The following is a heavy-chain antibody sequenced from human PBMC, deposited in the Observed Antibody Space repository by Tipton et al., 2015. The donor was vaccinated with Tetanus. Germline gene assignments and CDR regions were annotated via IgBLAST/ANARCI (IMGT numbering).Heavy chain of an antibody. J-gene: IGHJ5*02. CDR3: AKDEGWGTSSSWLALDP. CDR1: GFTFDDYA. V-gene: IGHV3-9*01. D-gene: IGHD6-6*01. CDR2: ISWNSGSI. Sequence: RSLRLSCAASGFTFDDYAMHWVRQAPGKGLEWVSGISWNSGSIGYADSVKGRFTISRDNAKNSLYLQMNSLRAEDTALYYCAKDEGWGTSSSWLALDPWGQGTLVTVSS.